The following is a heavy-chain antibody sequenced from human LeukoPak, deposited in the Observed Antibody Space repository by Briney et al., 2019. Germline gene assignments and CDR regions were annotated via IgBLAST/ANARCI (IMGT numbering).Heavy chain of an antibody. D-gene: IGHD5-18*01. CDR2: ISWNSGSI. Sequence: GGSLRLSCAASGFTFDDYAMYWVRQAPGKGLEWDSGISWNSGSIGYADSVKGRFTISRDNAKNSLYLQMNSLRAEDMALYYCAKSGTGYSYGFDYWGQGTLVTVSS. J-gene: IGHJ4*02. CDR1: GFTFDDYA. V-gene: IGHV3-9*03. CDR3: AKSGTGYSYGFDY.